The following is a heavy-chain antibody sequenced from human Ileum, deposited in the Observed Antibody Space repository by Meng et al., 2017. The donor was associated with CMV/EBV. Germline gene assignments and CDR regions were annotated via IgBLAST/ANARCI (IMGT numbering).Heavy chain of an antibody. CDR2: MSYSGDIT. D-gene: IGHD6-13*01. V-gene: IGHV3-23*01. CDR1: GFRLSSYG. Sequence: SGFRLSSYGMNWVRQAPGKGLEWISVMSYSGDITYYADSVRGRFTISRDNSKNTVYLQMNSLRAEDTAVYYCAKAAGTVIINWFDSWGQGTLVTVSS. CDR3: AKAAGTVIINWFDS. J-gene: IGHJ5*01.